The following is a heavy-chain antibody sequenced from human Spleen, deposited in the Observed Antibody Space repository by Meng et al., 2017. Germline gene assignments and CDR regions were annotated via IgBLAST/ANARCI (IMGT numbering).Heavy chain of an antibody. CDR3: ARGPTTMAHDFDY. J-gene: IGHJ4*02. CDR1: GGSVSSGSYY. V-gene: IGHV4-61*01. Sequence: QVQLQESGPGLGRPSETLSLTCTVSGGSVSSGSYYWSWIRQPPGKGLEWIGYIYYSGSTNYNPSLKSRVTISVDTSKNQFSLKLSSVTAADSAVYYCARGPTTMAHDFDYWGQGTLVTVSS. CDR2: IYYSGST. D-gene: IGHD4-11*01.